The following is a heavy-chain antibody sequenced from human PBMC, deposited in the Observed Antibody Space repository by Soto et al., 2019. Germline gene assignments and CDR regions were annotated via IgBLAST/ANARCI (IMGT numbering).Heavy chain of an antibody. D-gene: IGHD1-26*01. CDR2: ISHDGSKD. CDR3: EYWKGHSGNFFFSGPFDY. Sequence: QVQLVESGGGVVQPGRSLRLSCVASGFTFSDCSMHWVRQAPGKGLEWVAIISHDGSKDYYGDSVKGRFTISRDNSKNTLYLQMNSLRADDTAVYYCEYWKGHSGNFFFSGPFDYWGQGTLVTVSS. V-gene: IGHV3-30*03. CDR1: GFTFSDCS. J-gene: IGHJ4*02.